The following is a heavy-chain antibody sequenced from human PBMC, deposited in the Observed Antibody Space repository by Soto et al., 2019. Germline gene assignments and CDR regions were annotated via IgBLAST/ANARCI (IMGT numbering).Heavy chain of an antibody. J-gene: IGHJ4*02. CDR1: GFTFSSYS. CDR2: ISSSSSYI. D-gene: IGHD5-18*01. Sequence: EVQLVESGGGLVKPGGSLRLSCAASGFTFSSYSMNWVRQAPGKGLEWVSSISSSSSYIYYADSVKGRFTISRDNAKNSLYLQMTSLRAADTAVYYCARYQPGYSYGSALGYWGQGTLVTVSS. V-gene: IGHV3-21*01. CDR3: ARYQPGYSYGSALGY.